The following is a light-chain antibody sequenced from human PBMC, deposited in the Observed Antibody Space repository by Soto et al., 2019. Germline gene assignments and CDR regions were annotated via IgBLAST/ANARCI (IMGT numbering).Light chain of an antibody. CDR3: AAWDDSLIGV. V-gene: IGLV1-44*01. CDR2: SNN. CDR1: RSNIGSNT. Sequence: QSVLTQPPSASGTPGQRVTISCSGSRSNIGSNTVNWYQQLPGTAPKLLIYSNNQRPSGVPDRFSGSKSGTSAPLAISGLQSEDEADYYCAAWDDSLIGVFGGGTKLTVL. J-gene: IGLJ2*01.